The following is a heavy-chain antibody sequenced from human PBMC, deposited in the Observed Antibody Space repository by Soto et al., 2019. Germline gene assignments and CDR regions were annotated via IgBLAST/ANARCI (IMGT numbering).Heavy chain of an antibody. CDR1: GGSIVSGGCS. V-gene: IGHV4-30-2*01. CDR3: ARAPKVSGSSQTLPDF. Sequence: SLRCAFAGGSIVSGGCSLSWIKQPPGKGLEWIGYIYHSGNTNYSPSLKSRGSISIDTSKKQFSLNLASVSAADTAVYYCARAPKVSGSSQTLPDFWVQRPLVTV. D-gene: IGHD6-6*01. CDR2: IYHSGNT. J-gene: IGHJ4*02.